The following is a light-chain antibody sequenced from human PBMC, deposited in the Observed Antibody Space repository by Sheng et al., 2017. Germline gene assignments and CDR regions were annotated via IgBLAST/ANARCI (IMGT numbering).Light chain of an antibody. CDR2: GAS. V-gene: IGKV3-15*01. Sequence: EIVMTQSPATLSVSPGERATLSCRASQSLSSNLAWYQQKPGQAPRLLIYGASTRATGIPARFSGSGSGTEFTLTISRLQSEDFAVYYCQQYNYWPRTFGQGTKVEIK. CDR1: QSLSSN. CDR3: QQYNYWPRT. J-gene: IGKJ1*01.